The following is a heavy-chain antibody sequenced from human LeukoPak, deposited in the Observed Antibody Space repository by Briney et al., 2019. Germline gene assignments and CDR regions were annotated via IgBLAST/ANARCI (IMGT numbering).Heavy chain of an antibody. Sequence: WASVKVSCKASGYTFTGHYMHWVRQAPGQGLEWMGWISAYNGNTNYAQKLQGRVTMTTDTSTSTAYMELRSLRSDDTAVYYCARERGYDSSGYYRYYFDYWGQGTLVTVSS. CDR1: GYTFTGHY. J-gene: IGHJ4*02. V-gene: IGHV1-18*04. CDR2: ISAYNGNT. CDR3: ARERGYDSSGYYRYYFDY. D-gene: IGHD3-22*01.